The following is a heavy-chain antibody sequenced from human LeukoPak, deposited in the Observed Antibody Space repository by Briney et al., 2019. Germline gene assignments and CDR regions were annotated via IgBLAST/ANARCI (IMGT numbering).Heavy chain of an antibody. CDR1: GGSVSSYY. J-gene: IGHJ6*02. CDR2: TYSSGST. D-gene: IGHD1-26*01. CDR3: ARGASIGDGMDV. V-gene: IGHV4-59*02. Sequence: PSETLSLTCTVSGGSVSSYYWSWIRQPPGKGLEWIGYTYSSGSTNYNPSLKSRVTISVDTSKNQFSLKLSSVTAADTAVYYCARGASIGDGMDVWGQGTTVTVSS.